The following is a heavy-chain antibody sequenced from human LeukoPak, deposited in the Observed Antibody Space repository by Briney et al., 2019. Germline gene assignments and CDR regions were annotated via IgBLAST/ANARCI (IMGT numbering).Heavy chain of an antibody. CDR2: INPYSGAT. CDR1: GYTFTGYY. Sequence: ASVKVSCKASGYTFTGYYIHWVRQAPGQGLEWMGWINPYSGATNYAQKFQGRVTMTRDTSISTAYMELNRLRFDDTAMYYCAQQFYTSSPIDYWGQGTLVAVSS. V-gene: IGHV1-2*02. D-gene: IGHD2-2*02. CDR3: AQQFYTSSPIDY. J-gene: IGHJ4*02.